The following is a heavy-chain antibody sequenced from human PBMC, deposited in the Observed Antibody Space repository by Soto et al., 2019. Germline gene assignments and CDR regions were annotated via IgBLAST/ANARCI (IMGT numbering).Heavy chain of an antibody. CDR3: ARECYYDSSGYSTEACDY. Sequence: QVQLQESGPGLVKPSQTLSLTCTVSGGSISSGDYYWSWIRQPPGKGLEWIGYIYYSGSTYYNPSLKSRVTISVDTSKNQFSLKLSSVTAAVTAVYYCARECYYDSSGYSTEACDYWGQGTLVTVSS. CDR2: IYYSGST. V-gene: IGHV4-30-4*01. CDR1: GGSISSGDYY. J-gene: IGHJ4*02. D-gene: IGHD3-22*01.